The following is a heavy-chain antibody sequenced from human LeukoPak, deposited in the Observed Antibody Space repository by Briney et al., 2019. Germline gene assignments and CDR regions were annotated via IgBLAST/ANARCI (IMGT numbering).Heavy chain of an antibody. CDR1: GGSFSGYY. CDR2: IHYSGSA. D-gene: IGHD1-26*01. J-gene: IGHJ4*02. V-gene: IGHV4-34*01. Sequence: SETLSLTCAVYGGSFSGYYWSWIRQPPGKGVEWIAEIHYSGSASYNPSLKSVVTISGDPCKNQLSLRVPSVTAADTAEYYCARGLLSGYYFDSWGQGSLVTVSS. CDR3: ARGLLSGYYFDS.